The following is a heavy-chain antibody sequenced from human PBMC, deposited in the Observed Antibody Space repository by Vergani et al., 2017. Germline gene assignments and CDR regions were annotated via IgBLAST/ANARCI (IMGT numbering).Heavy chain of an antibody. V-gene: IGHV3-21*01. Sequence: EVQLVGSGGGLVKPGGSLRLSCAASGFTFSSYSMNWVRQAPGKGLEWVSSISSSSSYIYYADSVKGRFTISRDNAKNSLYLQMNSLRAEDTAVYYCAKVKGAYGDYPYWYFDLWGRGTLVTVSS. CDR1: GFTFSSYS. D-gene: IGHD4-17*01. CDR2: ISSSSSYI. CDR3: AKVKGAYGDYPYWYFDL. J-gene: IGHJ2*01.